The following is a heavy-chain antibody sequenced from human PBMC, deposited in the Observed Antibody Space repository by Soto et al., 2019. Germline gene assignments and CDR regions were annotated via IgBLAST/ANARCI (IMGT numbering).Heavy chain of an antibody. V-gene: IGHV4-39*01. CDR3: ARNRHTYDYVDWFDP. D-gene: IGHD3-16*01. CDR2: IYYSGST. CDR1: GGSISSSSYY. Sequence: PSETLSLTCTVSGGSISSSSYYWGWIRQPPGKGLEWIGSIYYSGSTYYNPSLKSRVTISVDTSKNQFSLKLSSVTAADTAVYYCARNRHTYDYVDWFDPWGQGTLVTVSS. J-gene: IGHJ5*02.